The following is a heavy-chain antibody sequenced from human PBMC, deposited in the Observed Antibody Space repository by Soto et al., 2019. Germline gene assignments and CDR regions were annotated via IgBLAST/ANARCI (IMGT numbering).Heavy chain of an antibody. V-gene: IGHV1-2*04. CDR1: GYSFTDYH. CDR2: INPKRGGT. Sequence: QVQLVQSGAEVKKPGASVKVSCKASGYSFTDYHIHWVRQAPGQGLEWLGRINPKRGGTSTAQKFQGWVTMTTDTSISTASMELTRLTSDDTAIYYCARGDSTDCSNAVCSFFYNHDMDVWGQGTTVTVSS. J-gene: IGHJ6*02. D-gene: IGHD2-8*01. CDR3: ARGDSTDCSNAVCSFFYNHDMDV.